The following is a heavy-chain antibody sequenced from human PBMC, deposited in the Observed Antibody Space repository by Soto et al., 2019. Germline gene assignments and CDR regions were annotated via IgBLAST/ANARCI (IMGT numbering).Heavy chain of an antibody. CDR2: IIPILGIA. Sequence: QVQLVQSGDEVKKPGSSVKVSCKASGGTFSSYTISWVRQAPGQGLEWMGRIIPILGIANYAQKFQGRVTITADKSTSTAYMELSSLRSEDTAVYYCARDDGGSYEIDYWGQGTLVTVSS. CDR1: GGTFSSYT. CDR3: ARDDGGSYEIDY. D-gene: IGHD1-26*01. V-gene: IGHV1-69*08. J-gene: IGHJ4*02.